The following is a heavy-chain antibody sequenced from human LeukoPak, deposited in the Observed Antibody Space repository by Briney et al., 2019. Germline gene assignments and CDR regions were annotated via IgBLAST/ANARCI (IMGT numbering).Heavy chain of an antibody. CDR2: ISAYNGNT. Sequence: ASVKVSCKASGYTFTSYGISWVRQAPGQGLEWMGWISAYNGNTNYAQKLQGRVTMTTDTSTSTAYMELRSLRSDDTAVYYCAREGAPYCSSTSCYYYGMDVWGQGTTVTVSS. CDR3: AREGAPYCSSTSCYYYGMDV. D-gene: IGHD2-2*01. J-gene: IGHJ6*02. CDR1: GYTFTSYG. V-gene: IGHV1-18*01.